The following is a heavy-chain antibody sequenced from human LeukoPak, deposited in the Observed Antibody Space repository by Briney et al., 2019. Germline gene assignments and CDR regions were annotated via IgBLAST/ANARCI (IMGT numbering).Heavy chain of an antibody. J-gene: IGHJ4*02. Sequence: ASVKVSCKTSGYTFTGYYMHWVRQAPGQGLEWMGRINPNSGGTNYAQKFQGRVTMTRGTSISTAYMELSRLRSADTAVYYCARAGYYYDSSGYYYVGVDYWGQGTLVTVSS. CDR3: ARAGYYYDSSGYYYVGVDY. CDR1: GYTFTGYY. D-gene: IGHD3-22*01. CDR2: INPNSGGT. V-gene: IGHV1-2*06.